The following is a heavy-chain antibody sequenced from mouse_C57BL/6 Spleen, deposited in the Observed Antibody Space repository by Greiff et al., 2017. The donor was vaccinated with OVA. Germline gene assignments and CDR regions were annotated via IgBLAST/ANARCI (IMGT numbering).Heavy chain of an antibody. CDR1: GYTFTSYW. CDR3: ARRYGSRYFDV. J-gene: IGHJ1*03. V-gene: IGHV1-69*01. CDR2: IDPSDSYT. Sequence: VQLQQPGAELVMPGASVKLSCKASGYTFTSYWMHWVKQRPGQGLEWIGEIDPSDSYTNYNQKFKGKSTLTVDKSSSTAYMQLSSLTSEDSAVYYCARRYGSRYFDVWGTGTTVTVSS. D-gene: IGHD1-1*01.